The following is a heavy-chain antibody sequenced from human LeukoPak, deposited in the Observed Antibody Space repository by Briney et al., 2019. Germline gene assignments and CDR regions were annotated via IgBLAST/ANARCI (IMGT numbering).Heavy chain of an antibody. CDR2: INSDGSST. V-gene: IGHV3-74*01. Sequence: PGGSLRLSCAASGFTFSSYWMHWVRQAPGKGLVWVSRINSDGSSTSYADSVKGRFTISRDNAKTTLYLQMNSLRAEDTAVYYCASAGGLGIQNYYYYMDVWGKGTTVTVSS. CDR3: ASAGGLGIQNYYYYMDV. CDR1: GFTFSSYW. J-gene: IGHJ6*03. D-gene: IGHD7-27*01.